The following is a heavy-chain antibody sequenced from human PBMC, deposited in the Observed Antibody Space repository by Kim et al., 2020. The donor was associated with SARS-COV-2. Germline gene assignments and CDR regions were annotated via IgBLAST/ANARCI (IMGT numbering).Heavy chain of an antibody. CDR3: ARVEIMVRGVIPVY. V-gene: IGHV4-59*01. D-gene: IGHD3-10*01. Sequence: SETLSLICTVSGGSISSYYWSWIRQPPGKGLEWIGYIYYSGSTNYNPSLKSRVTISVDTYKNQFSLKLSSVTAADTAVYYCARVEIMVRGVIPVYWGQGTLVTVSS. J-gene: IGHJ4*02. CDR2: IYYSGST. CDR1: GGSISSYY.